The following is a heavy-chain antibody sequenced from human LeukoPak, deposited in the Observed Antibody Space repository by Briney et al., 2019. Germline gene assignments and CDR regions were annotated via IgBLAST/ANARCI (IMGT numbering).Heavy chain of an antibody. V-gene: IGHV1-2*06. J-gene: IGHJ5*02. CDR1: GYTFTGYY. D-gene: IGHD3-9*01. CDR3: AREYYDILTGCLPWFDP. CDR2: INPNSGGT. Sequence: GASVKVSCKAPGYTFTGYYMHWVRQAPGQGLEWMGRINPNSGGTNYAQKYQGRVTMTRDTSISTAYMELSRLRSDDTAVYYCAREYYDILTGCLPWFDPWGQGTLVTVSS.